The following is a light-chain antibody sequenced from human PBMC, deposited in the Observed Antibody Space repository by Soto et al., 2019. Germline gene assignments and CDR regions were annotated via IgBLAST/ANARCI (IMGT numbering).Light chain of an antibody. CDR2: EVS. CDR1: SSDVGGFNY. V-gene: IGLV2-14*01. J-gene: IGLJ1*01. CDR3: SSYTSTNTLYV. Sequence: QSFLTQPASVSGSPGQSITISCTGTSSDVGGFNYVSWYQQHPGKAPKLMIYEVSNRPSGVSTRFSGSKSANTASLTISGLQAEDEADYYCSSYTSTNTLYVFGTGTKVTVL.